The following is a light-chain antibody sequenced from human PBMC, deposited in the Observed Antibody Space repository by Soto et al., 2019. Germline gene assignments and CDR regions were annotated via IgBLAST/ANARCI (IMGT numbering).Light chain of an antibody. J-gene: IGKJ5*01. CDR1: QSVSSN. CDR3: QQYNNWVPIT. CDR2: GAS. Sequence: EIVMTQSPATLSVSPGERATLSCRASQSVSSNLAWYQQKPGQAPRLLIYGASTRATGIPARFSGSGSGTEFTLTISSLQSEDFAVYYCQQYNNWVPITFGQGTRLAIK. V-gene: IGKV3-15*01.